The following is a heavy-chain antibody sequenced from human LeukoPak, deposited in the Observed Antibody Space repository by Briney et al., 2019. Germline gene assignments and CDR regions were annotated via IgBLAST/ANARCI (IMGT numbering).Heavy chain of an antibody. J-gene: IGHJ4*02. CDR3: ARGERYSYGD. D-gene: IGHD5-18*01. Sequence: SETLSLTCAVYGGSFSGYYWSWIRQPPGKGLEWIGEINHSGSTNYNPSLKSRVTISVDTSKNQFSLKLSSVTAADTAVYYCARGERYSYGDWGQGTLVTVSS. V-gene: IGHV4-34*01. CDR1: GGSFSGYY. CDR2: INHSGST.